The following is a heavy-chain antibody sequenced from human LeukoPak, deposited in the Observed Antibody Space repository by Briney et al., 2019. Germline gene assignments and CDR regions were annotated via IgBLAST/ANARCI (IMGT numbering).Heavy chain of an antibody. Sequence: GGSLRLSCAASGFIFSNYGMSWVRQAPGKGLEWVSAVSNSGGSTYYADSVKGRFTISRDNSKNTLYLQMNSLRAEDTAVYYCAKVTRVAVAGYFDYWGQGTLVTVSS. CDR2: VSNSGGST. J-gene: IGHJ4*02. V-gene: IGHV3-23*01. CDR3: AKVTRVAVAGYFDY. CDR1: GFIFSNYG. D-gene: IGHD6-19*01.